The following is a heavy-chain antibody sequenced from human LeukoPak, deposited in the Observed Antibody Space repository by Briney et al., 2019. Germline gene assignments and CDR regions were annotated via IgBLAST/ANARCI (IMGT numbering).Heavy chain of an antibody. CDR3: ARLPGISVTGKAIDC. CDR1: GGSISNYY. D-gene: IGHD6-19*01. J-gene: IGHJ4*02. Sequence: SETLSLTCTVSGGSISNYYWSWIRQPPGKGLEWIGYMYYSGSTNYNPSLKSRVTISVDTSNNQFSLKLSSVIAADTAVYYCARLPGISVTGKAIDCWGQGTLVTVSS. V-gene: IGHV4-59*01. CDR2: MYYSGST.